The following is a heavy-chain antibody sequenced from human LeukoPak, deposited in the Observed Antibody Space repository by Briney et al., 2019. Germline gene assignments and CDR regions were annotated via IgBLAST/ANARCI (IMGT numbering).Heavy chain of an antibody. CDR1: GGSFSGYY. D-gene: IGHD2-21*02. Sequence: PSETLSLTCAVYGGSFSGYYWSWIRQPPGKGLEWIGEINHSGSTNYNPSLKSRVTISVDTSKNQFSLKLSSVTAADTAVYHCAGCGGDCYSDAFDIWGQGTMVTVSS. J-gene: IGHJ3*02. CDR2: INHSGST. V-gene: IGHV4-34*01. CDR3: AGCGGDCYSDAFDI.